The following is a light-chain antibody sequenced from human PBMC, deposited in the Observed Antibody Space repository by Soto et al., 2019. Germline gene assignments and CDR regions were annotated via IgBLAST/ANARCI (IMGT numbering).Light chain of an antibody. Sequence: EMVMPESPATVSSSCGERATLSGGVSQSVSAYLAWYQQKPGQAPRLLIYDASNRATGIPDRFRGGGSGTEFTVTISRLQSEDFAIYYCQQYDIWPPYTFRQGTNVDIK. CDR1: QSVSAY. CDR3: QQYDIWPPYT. J-gene: IGKJ2*01. CDR2: DAS. V-gene: IGKV3D-15*01.